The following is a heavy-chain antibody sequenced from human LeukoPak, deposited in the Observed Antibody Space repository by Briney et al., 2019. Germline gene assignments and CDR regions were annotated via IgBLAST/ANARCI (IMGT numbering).Heavy chain of an antibody. CDR2: IIPIFGTA. CDR3: ARGSLGGYYYYYMDV. Sequence: SVKVSCKASVGTFSSYTISGVRQAPGQGLEWMGGIIPIFGTANYAQKFQGRVTITTDESTSTAYMELSSLRSEDTAVYYCARGSLGGYYYYYMDVWGKGTTVTVSS. J-gene: IGHJ6*03. V-gene: IGHV1-69*05. D-gene: IGHD3-16*01. CDR1: VGTFSSYT.